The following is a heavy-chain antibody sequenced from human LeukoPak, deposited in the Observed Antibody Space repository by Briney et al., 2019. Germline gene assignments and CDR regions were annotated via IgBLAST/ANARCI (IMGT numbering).Heavy chain of an antibody. J-gene: IGHJ3*02. V-gene: IGHV3-23*01. D-gene: IGHD6-19*01. CDR1: GFTFRSYA. CDR2: ISGGGST. Sequence: GGSLRLSCAASGFTFRSYAMSWVRQAPGKGLEWVSGISGGGSTEYADSVKGRFTTSRDNTKNTLILQMNSLRAEDTAVYYCAKDQEKWLLGVFDIWGRGTMVTASS. CDR3: AKDQEKWLLGVFDI.